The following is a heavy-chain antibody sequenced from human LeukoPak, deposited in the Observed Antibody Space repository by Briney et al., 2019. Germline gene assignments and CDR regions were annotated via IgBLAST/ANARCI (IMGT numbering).Heavy chain of an antibody. Sequence: SETLFLTCTVSGGSISSYYWSWIRQPPGKGLEWIGYIYYSGSTNYNPSLKSRVTISVDTSKNQFSLKLSSVTAADTAVYYCARYSSSSVVGWFDPWGQGTLVAVSS. V-gene: IGHV4-59*01. CDR2: IYYSGST. J-gene: IGHJ5*02. CDR1: GGSISSYY. CDR3: ARYSSSSVVGWFDP. D-gene: IGHD6-6*01.